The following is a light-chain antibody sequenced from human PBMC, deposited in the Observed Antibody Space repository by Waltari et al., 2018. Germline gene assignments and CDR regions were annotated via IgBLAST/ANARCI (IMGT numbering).Light chain of an antibody. CDR3: SSYTTTSTYV. CDR2: DVN. Sequence: QSALTQPASVSGSPGQSITISCTGTSSDIGRYYYVSWYQHNPGKAHKLMIFDVNECPSGVSNRFSGSKSGNAASLTISGLQAEDEAHYYCSSYTTTSTYVFGTGTKVTVL. CDR1: SSDIGRYYY. J-gene: IGLJ1*01. V-gene: IGLV2-14*03.